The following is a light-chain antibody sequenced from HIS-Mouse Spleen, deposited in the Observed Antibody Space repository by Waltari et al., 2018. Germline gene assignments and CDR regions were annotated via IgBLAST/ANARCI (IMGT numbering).Light chain of an antibody. V-gene: IGLV1-44*01. J-gene: IGLJ3*02. CDR3: AAWDDSLNGYWV. CDR2: SNN. CDR1: SSNIGSNT. Sequence: QSVLTQPPSASGTPGQRVTISCSGSSSNIGSNTVNWYQQLPVTAPKLLIYSNNRRPSGVPDRFSGSKSGTSASLAISGLQSEDEADYYCAAWDDSLNGYWVFGGGTKLTVL.